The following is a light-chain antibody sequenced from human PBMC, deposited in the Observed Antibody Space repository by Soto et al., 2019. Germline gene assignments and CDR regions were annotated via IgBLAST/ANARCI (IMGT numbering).Light chain of an antibody. CDR3: QQYGSSPIT. CDR2: DAS. J-gene: IGKJ5*01. V-gene: IGKV3-20*01. Sequence: EIVLTQSPADLSLSPGERATLSCRASQSVTSNKLAWYQQKPGQAPRLLIYDASGRTTGSPDRFSGSGSGADFTLTISRLEPEDFAVYYCQQYGSSPITFGQGTRLEIK. CDR1: QSVTSNK.